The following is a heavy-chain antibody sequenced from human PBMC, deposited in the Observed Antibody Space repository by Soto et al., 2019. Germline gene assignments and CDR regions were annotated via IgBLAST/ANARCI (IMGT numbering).Heavy chain of an antibody. CDR3: AKDRRIAAAGRGYYYYYYGMDV. Sequence: PGGSLRLSCAASGFTFSSYAMHWVRQAPGKGLEWVAVISYDGSNKYYADSVKGRFTISRDNSKNTLYLQMNSLRAEDTAVYYCAKDRRIAAAGRGYYYYYYGMDVWGQGTTVTVSS. CDR1: GFTFSSYA. J-gene: IGHJ6*02. V-gene: IGHV3-30-3*01. D-gene: IGHD6-13*01. CDR2: ISYDGSNK.